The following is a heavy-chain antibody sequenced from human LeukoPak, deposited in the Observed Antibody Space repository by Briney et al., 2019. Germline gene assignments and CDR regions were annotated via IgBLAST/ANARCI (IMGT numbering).Heavy chain of an antibody. CDR2: IYYSGST. CDR3: ARAGYCSSTSCPIGKIDY. Sequence: PSETLSLTCTVSGGSISSSSYYWGWIRQPPGKGLEWIGSIYYSGSTYYNPSLKSRVTISVDTSKNQFSLKLSSVTAADTAVYHCARAGYCSSTSCPIGKIDYWGQGTLVTVSS. CDR1: GGSISSSSYY. J-gene: IGHJ4*02. D-gene: IGHD2-2*03. V-gene: IGHV4-39*07.